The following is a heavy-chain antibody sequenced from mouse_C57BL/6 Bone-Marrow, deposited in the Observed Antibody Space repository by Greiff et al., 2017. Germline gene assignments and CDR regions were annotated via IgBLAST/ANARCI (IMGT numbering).Heavy chain of an antibody. V-gene: IGHV14-4*01. D-gene: IGHD2-1*01. CDR3: TPYGNYPPMDY. CDR1: GFNIKDGY. CDR2: IDPENGDT. J-gene: IGHJ4*01. Sequence: VQLQQSGAELVRPGASVKLSCTASGFNIKDGYIHWVKQRPEQGLEWIGWIDPENGDTEYASKFQGKATITADTSSNTAYLQLSSLTSEDTAVYYCTPYGNYPPMDYWGQGTSVTVSS.